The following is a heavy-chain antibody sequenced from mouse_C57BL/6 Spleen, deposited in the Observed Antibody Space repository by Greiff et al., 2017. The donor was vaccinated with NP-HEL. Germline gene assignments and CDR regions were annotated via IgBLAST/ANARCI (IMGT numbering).Heavy chain of an antibody. Sequence: VKLMESGAELVKPGASVKISCKASGYAFSSYWMNWVKQRPGKGLEWIGQIYPGDGDTNYNGKFKGKATLTADKSSSTAYMQLSSLTSEDSAVYFCASPSSTMVTTSYYAMDYWGQGTSVTVSS. CDR1: GYAFSSYW. CDR3: ASPSSTMVTTSYYAMDY. CDR2: IYPGDGDT. J-gene: IGHJ4*01. D-gene: IGHD2-2*01. V-gene: IGHV1-80*01.